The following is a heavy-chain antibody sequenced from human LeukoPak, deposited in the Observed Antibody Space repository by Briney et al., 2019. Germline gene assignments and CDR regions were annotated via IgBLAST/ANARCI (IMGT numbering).Heavy chain of an antibody. Sequence: EASVKVSCKGSGYTFTGYYMHWVRQAPGQGLEWMGWINPNSGGTNYAQKFQGRVTMTKDTSINTAYMDLSSLRADDTAMYYPARGDHDYGDYDFDYWGQGTLVTVSS. J-gene: IGHJ4*02. CDR3: ARGDHDYGDYDFDY. V-gene: IGHV1-2*02. CDR2: INPNSGGT. D-gene: IGHD4-17*01. CDR1: GYTFTGYY.